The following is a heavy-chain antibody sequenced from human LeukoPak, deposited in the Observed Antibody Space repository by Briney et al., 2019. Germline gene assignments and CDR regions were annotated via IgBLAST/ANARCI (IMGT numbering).Heavy chain of an antibody. J-gene: IGHJ5*02. D-gene: IGHD3-10*01. Sequence: PGGSLRLSCAASGFTFSSYWMHWVRQAPGKGLVWVSRINSDGSSTSYADSVKGRFTISRDNAKNALYLQMNSLRAEDTAVYYCARDKSGITMVRGVIMGPFDPWGQGALVTVSS. CDR3: ARDKSGITMVRGVIMGPFDP. V-gene: IGHV3-74*01. CDR2: INSDGSST. CDR1: GFTFSSYW.